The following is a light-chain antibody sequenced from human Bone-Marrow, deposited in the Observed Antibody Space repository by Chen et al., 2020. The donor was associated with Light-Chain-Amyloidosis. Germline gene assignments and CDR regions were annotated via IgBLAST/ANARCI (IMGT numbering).Light chain of an antibody. J-gene: IGLJ2*01. Sequence: SYELTQPPSVSVSPGQTARITCSGDDLPTKYAYWYQQKPGQAPVLVIHRDTERPSGISERFAGSSSGTTATLTISGVLAEDEAGHHCLSADSSGAYEVIFGGGTKLTVL. CDR3: LSADSSGAYEVI. V-gene: IGLV3-25*03. CDR1: DLPTKY. CDR2: RDT.